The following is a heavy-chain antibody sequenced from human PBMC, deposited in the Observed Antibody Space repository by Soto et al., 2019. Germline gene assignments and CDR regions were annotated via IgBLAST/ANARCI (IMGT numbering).Heavy chain of an antibody. J-gene: IGHJ3*02. Sequence: QVQLQQWGAGLLKPSETLSLTCAVYGGFVTSGSYYWSWIRQPPGKGLEWIGEMSHSGGTHFNPSLKSRVTKSVETSKSQVALEMSSVPAAAAALYYCARVDRGTATTVVDAFDIWGPGTMVTVSS. CDR2: MSHSGGT. V-gene: IGHV4-34*01. CDR3: ARVDRGTATTVVDAFDI. CDR1: GGFVTSGSYY. D-gene: IGHD1-1*01.